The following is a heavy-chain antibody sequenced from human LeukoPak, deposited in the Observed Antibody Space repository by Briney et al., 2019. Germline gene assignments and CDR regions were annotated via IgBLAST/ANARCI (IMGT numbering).Heavy chain of an antibody. Sequence: SQTLSLTCAVSGGSISSGGYSWSWIRQPPGKGLEWIGYIYHSGSTYYNPSLKSRVAISLDRFKNQFSLKLSSVTAADTAVYYCARGGGSSSGNCFDPWGQGTLVTVSS. V-gene: IGHV4-30-2*01. CDR2: IYHSGST. D-gene: IGHD3-22*01. CDR3: ARGGGSSSGNCFDP. J-gene: IGHJ5*02. CDR1: GGSISSGGYS.